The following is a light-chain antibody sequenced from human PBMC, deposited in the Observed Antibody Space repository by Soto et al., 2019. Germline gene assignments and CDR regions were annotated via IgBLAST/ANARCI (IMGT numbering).Light chain of an antibody. V-gene: IGLV2-8*01. J-gene: IGLJ1*01. Sequence: QSVLTQPPSASGSPGQSVAISCTGTSSDVGGYNYVSWYQQHLDKAPKLMIYEVNKRPSGVPDHFSGSKSGNTDSLTVSGLQAEDEAHYYCSSYAGSSNVFGTGTKLTVL. CDR1: SSDVGGYNY. CDR3: SSYAGSSNV. CDR2: EVN.